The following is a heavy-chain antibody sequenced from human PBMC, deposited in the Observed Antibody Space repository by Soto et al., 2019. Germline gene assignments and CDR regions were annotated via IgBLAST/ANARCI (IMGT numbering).Heavy chain of an antibody. CDR1: RYSFTSYW. J-gene: IGHJ6*02. V-gene: IGHV5-51*01. Sequence: PVESLKIACKGSRYSFTSYWIGWVRQMPGKGLERMGIIYPGDSDTRYSPSFQGQVTISADKSISTAYLQWSSLKASDTAMYYCARSYGSGSYYIYYYGMDVWGQGTTVTVSS. CDR2: IYPGDSDT. CDR3: ARSYGSGSYYIYYYGMDV. D-gene: IGHD3-10*01.